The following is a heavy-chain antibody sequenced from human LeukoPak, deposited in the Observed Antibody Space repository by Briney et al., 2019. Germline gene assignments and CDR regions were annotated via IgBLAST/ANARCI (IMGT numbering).Heavy chain of an antibody. CDR2: IKQDGSEK. CDR3: ARDAAYYDSSSFDY. V-gene: IGHV3-7*01. CDR1: GFTFSSYC. Sequence: PGGSLRLSCAASGFTFSSYCMSWGRRAPGKGLEWGSNIKQDGSEKYYVDSVKGRFTISRDNAKNSLYLQMHSLRAADTAVYYCARDAAYYDSSSFDYWGQGTLVTVSS. J-gene: IGHJ4*02. D-gene: IGHD3-22*01.